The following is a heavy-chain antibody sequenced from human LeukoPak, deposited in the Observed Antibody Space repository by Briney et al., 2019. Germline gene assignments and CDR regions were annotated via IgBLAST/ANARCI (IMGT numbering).Heavy chain of an antibody. J-gene: IGHJ4*02. Sequence: EASVKVSCKASGHTFTGYYMHWGRQAPGQGLEWMGWINPNSGVTKYTQKFQGRVTMTRDTSITTIYMELTRLRSDDTAVYYCARAGGPGDYYGGDYWGQGTLVTVSS. CDR1: GHTFTGYY. D-gene: IGHD3-10*01. V-gene: IGHV1-2*02. CDR2: INPNSGVT. CDR3: ARAGGPGDYYGGDY.